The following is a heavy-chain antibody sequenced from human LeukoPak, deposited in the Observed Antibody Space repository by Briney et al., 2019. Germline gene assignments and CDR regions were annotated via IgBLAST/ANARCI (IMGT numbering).Heavy chain of an antibody. CDR1: GFTFNNFG. J-gene: IGHJ6*04. Sequence: GGSLRLSCAASGFTFNNFGMHWVRQAPGKGLEWVSSISSSSSYIYYADSVKGRFTISRDNAKNSLYLQMNSLRAEDTAVYYCARDERYCSSTSCSRGMDVWGKGTTVTVSS. V-gene: IGHV3-21*01. D-gene: IGHD2-2*01. CDR2: ISSSSSYI. CDR3: ARDERYCSSTSCSRGMDV.